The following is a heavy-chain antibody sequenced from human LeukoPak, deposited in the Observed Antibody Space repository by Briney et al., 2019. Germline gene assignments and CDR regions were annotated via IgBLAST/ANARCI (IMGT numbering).Heavy chain of an antibody. CDR2: IYSGGST. CDR1: GFAVSSNY. J-gene: IGHJ4*02. Sequence: GGSLRLSCAASGFAVSSNYMSWVRLAPGKGLEWVSVIYSGGSTYYADSVKGRFTISRDNSKNTLYLQMNSLRAEDTAVYYCARWWLQCFDYWGQGTLVTVSS. D-gene: IGHD5-24*01. V-gene: IGHV3-53*01. CDR3: ARWWLQCFDY.